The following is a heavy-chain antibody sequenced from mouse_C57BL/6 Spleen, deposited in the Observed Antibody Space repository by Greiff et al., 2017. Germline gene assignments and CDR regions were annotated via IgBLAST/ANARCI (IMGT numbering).Heavy chain of an antibody. CDR1: GFTFSDAW. D-gene: IGHD1-1*01. CDR3: TRLFDYYGSSYGYFDY. J-gene: IGHJ2*01. CDR2: IRNKANNHAT. V-gene: IGHV6-6*01. Sequence: EVQLVESGGGLVQPGGSMKLSCAASGFTFSDAWMDWVRQSPEKGLEWVAEIRNKANNHATYYAESVKGRFTISRDDSKSSVYLQMNSLRAEDTGIYYCTRLFDYYGSSYGYFDYWGQGTTLTVSS.